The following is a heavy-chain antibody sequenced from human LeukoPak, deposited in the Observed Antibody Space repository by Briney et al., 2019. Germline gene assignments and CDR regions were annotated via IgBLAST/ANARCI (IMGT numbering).Heavy chain of an antibody. CDR3: ARDNGGSGY. Sequence: SETLSLTCTVSGGSISSSYWTWIRQPPGKGLEWIGYISNSGNTNHNPSLKSRVTISVDTSKNQFSLKLTSVTPADTAMYYCARDNGGSGYWGQGTLVTVSS. D-gene: IGHD1-26*01. CDR2: ISNSGNT. J-gene: IGHJ4*02. CDR1: GGSISSSY. V-gene: IGHV4-59*01.